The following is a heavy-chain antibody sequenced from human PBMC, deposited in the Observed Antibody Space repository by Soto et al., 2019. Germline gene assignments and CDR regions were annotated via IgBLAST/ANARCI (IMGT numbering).Heavy chain of an antibody. CDR2: IKYDGNEK. CDR3: ASLLGDVTTFDY. V-gene: IGHV3-7*01. J-gene: IGHJ4*02. CDR1: GFSLSSKS. D-gene: IGHD1-1*01. Sequence: GGSLRLSCGASGFSLSSKSMSWVRQAPGKGLEWVASIKYDGNEKFYVDSVKGRLTVSRDTAKNSLYLQMNSLRGDDTALYYCASLLGDVTTFDYWGQGSLVTVSS.